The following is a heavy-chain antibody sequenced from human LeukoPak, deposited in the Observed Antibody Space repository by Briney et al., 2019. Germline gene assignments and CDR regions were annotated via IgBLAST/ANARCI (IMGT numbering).Heavy chain of an antibody. V-gene: IGHV3-30*02. CDR2: IRYDGSNK. D-gene: IGHD3-22*01. CDR3: AETNYYDSSGYAV. CDR1: GLTLHIYS. J-gene: IGHJ6*04. Sequence: PGGSLGFLCAASGLTLHIYSVHCVSQAPGKGLEWVAFIRYDGSNKYYADSATGRFTISRDNSTITLYLQMNSLRAEDTAVYYCAETNYYDSSGYAVWGKGTTGTVSS.